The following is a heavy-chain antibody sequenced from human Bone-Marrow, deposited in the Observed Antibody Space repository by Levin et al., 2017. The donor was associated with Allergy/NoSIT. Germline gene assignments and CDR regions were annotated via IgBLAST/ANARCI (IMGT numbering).Heavy chain of an antibody. D-gene: IGHD2/OR15-2a*01. J-gene: IGHJ4*02. CDR3: AKGGISSAGGIDS. Sequence: GGSLRLSCAASGFTFTSYAMGWVRQTPGKGLEWVSSIDRDRGGTTYYADSVKGRFTISRDNFQNTVYLQMNSLRVEDTAVYYCAKGGISSAGGIDSWGQGTLVTVSS. CDR2: IDRDRGGTT. V-gene: IGHV3-23*01. CDR1: GFTFTSYA.